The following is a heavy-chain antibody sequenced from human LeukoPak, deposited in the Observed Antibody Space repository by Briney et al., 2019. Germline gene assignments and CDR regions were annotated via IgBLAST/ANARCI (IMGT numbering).Heavy chain of an antibody. D-gene: IGHD6-6*01. J-gene: IGHJ6*02. CDR1: GFTFSSYG. CDR3: AKLGGKEQLVHYGMDV. Sequence: GRSLRLSCAASGFTFSSYGMHWVRQAPGKGLEWVAVISYDGSNIYYADSVKGRFTISRDNSKSTLYLQMNSLRAEDTAVYYCAKLGGKEQLVHYGMDVWGQGTTVTVSS. CDR2: ISYDGSNI. V-gene: IGHV3-30*18.